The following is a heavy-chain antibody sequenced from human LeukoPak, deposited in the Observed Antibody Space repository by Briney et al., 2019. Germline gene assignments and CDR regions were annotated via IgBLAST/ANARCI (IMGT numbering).Heavy chain of an antibody. V-gene: IGHV3-48*04. CDR2: ISTSGTII. D-gene: IGHD5-18*01. CDR1: GFTFSSLG. CDR3: ARDSGHVDTAMAHDY. J-gene: IGHJ4*02. Sequence: GGSLRLSCPASGFTFSSLGMHWVRQAPGKGLEWVSYISTSGTIIYYADSVKGRFTISRDNAKNSLYLQMNSLRAEDTAVYYCARDSGHVDTAMAHDYWGQGTLVTVSS.